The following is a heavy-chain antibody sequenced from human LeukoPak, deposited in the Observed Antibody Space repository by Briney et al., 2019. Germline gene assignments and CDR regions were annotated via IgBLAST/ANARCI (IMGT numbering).Heavy chain of an antibody. CDR3: ARDQDGGELDY. V-gene: IGHV3-30-3*01. Sequence: PGRSLRLSWAASGFTFSSYAMHWVRQAPGKGLEWVAVISYDGSNKYYADSVKGRFTISRDNSKNTLYLQMNSLRAEDTAVYYCARDQDGGELDYWGQGTLVTVSS. CDR2: ISYDGSNK. J-gene: IGHJ4*02. CDR1: GFTFSSYA. D-gene: IGHD4-23*01.